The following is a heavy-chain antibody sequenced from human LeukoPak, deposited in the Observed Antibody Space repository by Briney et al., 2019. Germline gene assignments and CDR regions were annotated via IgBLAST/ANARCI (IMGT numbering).Heavy chain of an antibody. CDR3: ASAGFDY. Sequence: PGGSLRLSCAASGFTFSSYSMNWVRQAPGKGLEWVSYFKGSTSTIYYADSVKGRFTISRDNAKNSLYLQMNSLRAEDTAVYYCASAGFDYWGQGTLVTVSS. V-gene: IGHV3-48*01. CDR2: FKGSTSTI. CDR1: GFTFSSYS. J-gene: IGHJ4*02.